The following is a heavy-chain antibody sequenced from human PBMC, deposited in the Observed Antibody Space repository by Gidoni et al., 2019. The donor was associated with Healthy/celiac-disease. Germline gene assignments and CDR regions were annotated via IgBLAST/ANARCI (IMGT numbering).Heavy chain of an antibody. V-gene: IGHV1-69*06. CDR1: VGTFSSYA. CDR3: AQLGCSSTSCLGPGGDY. D-gene: IGHD2-2*01. J-gene: IGHJ4*02. Sequence: QVQLVQSGAEVKKPGSSVKVSCKASVGTFSSYAISWVRQAPGQGLEWMGGISPIFGTANYAQKFQGRVTITADKSTSTAYMELSSLRSEDTAVYYCAQLGCSSTSCLGPGGDYWGQGTLVTVSS. CDR2: ISPIFGTA.